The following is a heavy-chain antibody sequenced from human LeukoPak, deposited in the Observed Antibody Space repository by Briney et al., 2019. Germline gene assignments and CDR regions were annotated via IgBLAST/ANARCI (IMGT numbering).Heavy chain of an antibody. J-gene: IGHJ4*02. CDR2: FDPEDGET. CDR3: ATDSHSSSWKPFDY. D-gene: IGHD6-13*01. Sequence: FDPEDGETIYAQKFQGRVTMTEDTSTDTAYMELSSLRSEDTAVYYCATDSHSSSWKPFDYWGQGTPVTVSS. V-gene: IGHV1-24*01.